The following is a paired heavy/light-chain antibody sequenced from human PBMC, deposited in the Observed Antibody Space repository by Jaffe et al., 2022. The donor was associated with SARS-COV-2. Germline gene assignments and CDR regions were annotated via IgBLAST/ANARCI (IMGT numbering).Light chain of an antibody. V-gene: IGLV1-47*02. CDR2: SNN. Sequence: QSVLTQPPSASGTPGQRVTISCSGSSSNIGSNYVYWYQQLPGTAPKLLIYSNNQRPSGVPDRFSGSKSGTSASLAISGLRSEDEADYYCAAWDASQVWVFGGGTKLTVL. CDR3: AAWDASQVWV. CDR1: SSNIGSNY. J-gene: IGLJ3*02.
Heavy chain of an antibody. V-gene: IGHV3-30*18. CDR2: ISYDGSNK. Sequence: QVQLVESGGGVVQPGRSLRLSCVASGFTFSSYGMHWVRQAPGKGLEWVAGISYDGSNKYYADSVKGRFTISRDNSKNSLYLQVNSLSAEDTAVYYCAKGRGIRDACSGDSCYAEFDYWGQGTLVTVSS. J-gene: IGHJ4*02. D-gene: IGHD2-15*01. CDR1: GFTFSSYG. CDR3: AKGRGIRDACSGDSCYAEFDY.